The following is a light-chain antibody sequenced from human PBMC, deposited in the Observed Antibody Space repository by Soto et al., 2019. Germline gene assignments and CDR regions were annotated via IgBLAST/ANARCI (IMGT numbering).Light chain of an antibody. V-gene: IGKV1-8*01. Sequence: AIRMTQSPSSFSASTGDRVTITCRASQGISSYLAWYQQKPGKAPKLLIYAASTLQSGGPSRFSGRGSGTDFTLTISCLQSEDFATYYCQQYYSYPPYTFGQGTKLEIK. CDR3: QQYYSYPPYT. CDR2: AAS. CDR1: QGISSY. J-gene: IGKJ2*01.